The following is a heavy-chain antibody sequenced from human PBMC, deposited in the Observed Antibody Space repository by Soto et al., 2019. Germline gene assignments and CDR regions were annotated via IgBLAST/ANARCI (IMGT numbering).Heavy chain of an antibody. CDR1: GGSITSYY. CDR3: ARHAYGSGFYYGMNV. CDR2: IYYTGST. D-gene: IGHD3-10*01. Sequence: QVQLQESGPGLVKPSETLSLTCTVSGGSITSYYWSWIRQPPGKGLEWLGYIYYTGSTNYNPSLKSRVTISLDTPKSQFSLKLSSVTAADTAVYYCARHAYGSGFYYGMNVWGQGTTVTVSS. J-gene: IGHJ6*02. V-gene: IGHV4-59*08.